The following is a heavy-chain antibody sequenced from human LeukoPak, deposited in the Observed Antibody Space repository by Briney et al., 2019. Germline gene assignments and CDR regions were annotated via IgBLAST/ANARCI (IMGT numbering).Heavy chain of an antibody. CDR2: INPNSGGA. D-gene: IGHD2-15*01. J-gene: IGHJ4*02. CDR1: GYTFTGYY. Sequence: ASVKVSCKASGYTFTGYYMHWVRQAPGQGLEWMGRINPNSGGANYAQKFQGRVTMTRDTSISTAYMELSRLRSDDTAVYYCARDRGVVVVAAILFDYWGQGTLVTVSS. V-gene: IGHV1-2*06. CDR3: ARDRGVVVVAAILFDY.